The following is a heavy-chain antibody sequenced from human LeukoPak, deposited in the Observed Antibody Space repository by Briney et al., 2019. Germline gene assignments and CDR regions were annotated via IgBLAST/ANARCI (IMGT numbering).Heavy chain of an antibody. V-gene: IGHV4-34*01. J-gene: IGHJ6*03. CDR3: ARGSPQTDRGYSYAYYYYYYYMDV. Sequence: SETLSLTCAVYGGSFSGYYWSWIRQPPGKGLEWIGENNHSGSTNYNPSLKSRVTISVDTSKNQFSLKLSSVTAADTAVYYCARGSPQTDRGYSYAYYYYYYYMDVWGKGTTVTVSS. CDR2: NNHSGST. CDR1: GGSFSGYY. D-gene: IGHD5-18*01.